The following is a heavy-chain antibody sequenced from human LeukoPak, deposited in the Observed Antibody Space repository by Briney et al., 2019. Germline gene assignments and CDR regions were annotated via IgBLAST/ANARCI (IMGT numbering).Heavy chain of an antibody. Sequence: GGSLRLSCAVSGFNFNSYTMHWVRQAPGKGLEWVAVIGSDGKNKNYADSVKDRFTISRDNSKNTLYLQTNSLRDEDTALYYCAKDMWGGDTAMVFDYWGQGTLVTVSS. D-gene: IGHD5-18*01. J-gene: IGHJ4*02. V-gene: IGHV3-30*04. CDR3: AKDMWGGDTAMVFDY. CDR1: GFNFNSYT. CDR2: IGSDGKNK.